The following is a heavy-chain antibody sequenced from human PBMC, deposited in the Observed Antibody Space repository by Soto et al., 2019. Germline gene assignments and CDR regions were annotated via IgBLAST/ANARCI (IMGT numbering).Heavy chain of an antibody. CDR1: GFTFTGYW. CDR3: ARDLMGATAFDY. CDR2: IKQDGREK. Sequence: EVQLVESGGGLVQPGGSLGLSCAASGFTFTGYWMSWVLQAPGKGLEWVANIKQDGREKYYVDSVKGRFTIYRDNAKKALYLQMNSLRTEDTSVYYCARDLMGATAFDYWGQGTLVTVSS. V-gene: IGHV3-7*03. J-gene: IGHJ4*02. D-gene: IGHD1-26*01.